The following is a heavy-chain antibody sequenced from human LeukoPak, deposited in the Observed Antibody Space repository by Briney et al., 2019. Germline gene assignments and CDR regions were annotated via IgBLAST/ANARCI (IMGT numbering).Heavy chain of an antibody. V-gene: IGHV2-5*01. J-gene: IGHJ5*02. CDR2: ISWNDDK. CDR1: VFSLSTSRAH. CDR3: SHSPPQVGWLS. Sequence: SGPTLVKPPQTLTLTCTFSVFSLSTSRAHGGWIRQPPGKALEWLALISWNDDKRYSPSLKSRLTITKDTSKKQVVLTMTNMDPLDTAIYYCSHSPPQVGWLSWGEGTLVTVSS. D-gene: IGHD1-26*01.